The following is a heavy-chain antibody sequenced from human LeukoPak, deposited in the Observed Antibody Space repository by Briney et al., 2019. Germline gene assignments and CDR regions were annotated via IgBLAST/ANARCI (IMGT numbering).Heavy chain of an antibody. CDR2: IIPIFGTA. CDR3: ARVRRPATATSVDPFDY. D-gene: IGHD2-15*01. J-gene: IGHJ4*02. Sequence: PSVKVSCRASGGTFSNYAISWVRQAPGQGLEWMGGIIPIFGTANYAQKFQGRVTITADESTSTAYMELSSLRSEDTAVYYCARVRRPATATSVDPFDYWGQGTLVTVSS. V-gene: IGHV1-69*01. CDR1: GGTFSNYA.